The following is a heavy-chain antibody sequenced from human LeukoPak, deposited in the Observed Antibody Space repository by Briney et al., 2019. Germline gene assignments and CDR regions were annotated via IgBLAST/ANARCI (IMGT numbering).Heavy chain of an antibody. CDR3: AKLNLGEMAYFDS. V-gene: IGHV3-23*01. D-gene: IGHD2-21*01. CDR2: ISVGGGDT. J-gene: IGHJ4*02. CDR1: GFIFSSYV. Sequence: GGSLRLSCEASGFIFSSYVMGWVRPAPGKGLEWVSIISVGGGDTFTADSVKGRFTITRENSKNTLYLQMMGLRVEDTAIYYCAKLNLGEMAYFDSWGQRILVTVSS.